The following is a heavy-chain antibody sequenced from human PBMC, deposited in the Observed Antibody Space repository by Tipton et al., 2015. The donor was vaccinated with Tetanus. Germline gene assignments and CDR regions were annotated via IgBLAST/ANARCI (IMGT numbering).Heavy chain of an antibody. Sequence: SCVASAFPFTSYYMHWVRQAPGQGLEWMGIMHPGGGSTTYAQKFQGRVTMTRDTSTSTVYMELSSLRSEDTAVYYCARDPRYDSSGYSFDYWGQGTLVTVSS. D-gene: IGHD3-22*01. V-gene: IGHV1-46*01. CDR3: ARDPRYDSSGYSFDY. CDR1: AFPFTSYY. J-gene: IGHJ4*02. CDR2: MHPGGGST.